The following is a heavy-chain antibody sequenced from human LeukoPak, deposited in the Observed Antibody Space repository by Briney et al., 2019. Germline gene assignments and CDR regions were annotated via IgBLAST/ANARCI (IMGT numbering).Heavy chain of an antibody. J-gene: IGHJ5*02. CDR2: IHTVGSTR. Sequence: GWSLTLSCPASGFTFSAYWMHWVRPTPGKGRVWVSRIHTVGSTRTYADSVKGRFTISRDNAKITLHLQMSSLTAEDTGVYYCARVRSGSDDWVDPWGQGTLVTVSS. D-gene: IGHD1-26*01. CDR1: GFTFSAYW. V-gene: IGHV3-74*03. CDR3: ARVRSGSDDWVDP.